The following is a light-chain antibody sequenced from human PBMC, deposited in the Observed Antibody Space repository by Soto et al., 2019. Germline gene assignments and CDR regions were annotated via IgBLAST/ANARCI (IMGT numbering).Light chain of an antibody. CDR3: QHYNSYSEA. Sequence: DIQMTQSPSTLSGSVGDRVTITCRASQTISSWLAWYQQKPGKAPKLLIYKASTLKSGVPSRFSVSGSGTDSTLTISSLQPDDFAPYYCQHYNSYSEAFGQGTKVEL. CDR1: QTISSW. CDR2: KAS. V-gene: IGKV1-5*03. J-gene: IGKJ1*01.